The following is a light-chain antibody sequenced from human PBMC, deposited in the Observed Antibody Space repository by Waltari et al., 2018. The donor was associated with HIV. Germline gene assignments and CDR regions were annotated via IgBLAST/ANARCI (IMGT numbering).Light chain of an antibody. CDR1: SGHNNYA. CDR3: QTWDTGIQV. V-gene: IGLV4-69*01. CDR2: VGTNGSH. Sequence: QVVLTQSPSASASLGASVKLTCTLSSGHNNYAIAWHQQQPEKGPRYLMRVGTNGSHIKGDGIPDRFSSSSSGTERCLIISSLQSEGEADYYCQTWDTGIQVFGGGTKLTVL. J-gene: IGLJ3*02.